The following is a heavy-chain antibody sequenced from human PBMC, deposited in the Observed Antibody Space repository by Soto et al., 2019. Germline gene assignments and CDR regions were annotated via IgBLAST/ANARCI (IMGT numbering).Heavy chain of an antibody. J-gene: IGHJ4*02. CDR2: ISSSGSTI. D-gene: IGHD7-27*01. CDR1: GFTFSSYS. CDR3: ARDDLGRAFDY. V-gene: IGHV3-48*04. Sequence: GGSLRLSCAASGFTFSSYSMNWVRQAPGKGLEWVSYISSSGSTIYYADSVKGRFTISRDNAKNSLYLQMNSLRAEDTAVYYCARDDLGRAFDYWGQGTLVTVSS.